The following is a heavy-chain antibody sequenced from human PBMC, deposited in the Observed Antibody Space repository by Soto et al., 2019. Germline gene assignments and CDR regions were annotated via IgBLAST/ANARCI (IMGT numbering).Heavy chain of an antibody. CDR1: GDSVSSNSAA. CDR2: TYYRSKWYN. D-gene: IGHD2-2*01. CDR3: AREPPYCSSTSCYGLGFGY. J-gene: IGHJ4*02. V-gene: IGHV6-1*01. Sequence: PSQTLSLTCAISGDSVSSNSAAWNWIRQSPSRGLEWLGRTYYRSKWYNDYAVSVKSRITINPDTSKNQFSLQLNSVTPEDTAVYYCAREPPYCSSTSCYGLGFGYWGQGTLVTVSS.